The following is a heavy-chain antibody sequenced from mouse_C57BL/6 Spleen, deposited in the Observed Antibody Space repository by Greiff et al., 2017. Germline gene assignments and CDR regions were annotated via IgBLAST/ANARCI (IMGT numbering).Heavy chain of an antibody. D-gene: IGHD2-3*01. Sequence: VHVKQSGPELVKPGASVKISCKASGYSFTDYNMNWVKQSNGKSLEWIGVINPNNGGTSYNQKFKGKATLTVDKSSSTAYMELRSLTSEDSAVYYCAIPIYDGYYELDYWGQGTTLTVSS. J-gene: IGHJ2*01. CDR1: GYSFTDYN. V-gene: IGHV1-18*01. CDR3: AIPIYDGYYELDY. CDR2: INPNNGGT.